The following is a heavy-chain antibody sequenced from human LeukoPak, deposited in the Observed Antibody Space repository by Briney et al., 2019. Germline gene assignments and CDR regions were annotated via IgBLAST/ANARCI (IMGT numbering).Heavy chain of an antibody. Sequence: SETLSLTCTVSGGSISSYYWSWIRQPPGKGLEWIGYIYYSGSTYYNPSLKSRVTISVDRSKNQFSLKLSSVTAADTAVYYCAREGSGWYGGWGQGTLVTVSS. CDR2: IYYSGST. V-gene: IGHV4-59*12. J-gene: IGHJ4*02. D-gene: IGHD6-19*01. CDR3: AREGSGWYGG. CDR1: GGSISSYY.